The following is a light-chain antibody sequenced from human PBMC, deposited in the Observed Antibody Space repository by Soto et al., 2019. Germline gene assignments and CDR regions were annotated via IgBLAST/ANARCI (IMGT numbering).Light chain of an antibody. Sequence: QSVLTQPPSVSAAPGQNVTISCSGSSSNIGNNYVAWYQKLPGTAPLLLIYDNTKRPSGIPDRFSGSKSGTSATLGITGLQTGDEADYYCGTWDGGLTISWLFGGGTKVTVL. CDR3: GTWDGGLTISWL. V-gene: IGLV1-51*01. CDR1: SSNIGNNY. J-gene: IGLJ2*01. CDR2: DNT.